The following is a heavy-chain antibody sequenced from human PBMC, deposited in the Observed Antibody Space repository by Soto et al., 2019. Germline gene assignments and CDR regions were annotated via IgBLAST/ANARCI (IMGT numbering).Heavy chain of an antibody. CDR3: ARAASRPSSFDY. D-gene: IGHD6-6*01. Sequence: EVQLVESGGGLVQPGGSLRLSCAASGFTFSSYWMGWVRQAPGKGLEWVANINRDGSETYDVDSVKGRFILSRDNAKDSLYLQMNSLRAEDTAVYYCARAASRPSSFDYWGQGTLVTVSS. CDR1: GFTFSSYW. J-gene: IGHJ4*02. CDR2: INRDGSET. V-gene: IGHV3-7*05.